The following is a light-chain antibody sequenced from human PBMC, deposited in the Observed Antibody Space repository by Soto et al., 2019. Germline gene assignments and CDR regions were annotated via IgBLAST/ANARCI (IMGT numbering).Light chain of an antibody. J-gene: IGLJ1*01. CDR2: EVT. CDR1: SSDIGAYNY. Sequence: ALTQPPSASGSRGQSVTISCTGTSSDIGAYNYVSWYQQHPGKVPKLIIHEVTKRPSGVPDRFSASKSGNTASLTVSGLQAEDEADYYCSSHGGANNFYVFGTGIKVTVL. CDR3: SSHGGANNFYV. V-gene: IGLV2-8*01.